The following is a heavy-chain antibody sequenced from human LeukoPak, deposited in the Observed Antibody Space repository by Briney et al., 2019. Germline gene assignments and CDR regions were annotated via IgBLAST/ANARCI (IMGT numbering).Heavy chain of an antibody. J-gene: IGHJ5*02. CDR2: IDWIGGST. V-gene: IGHV3-20*04. D-gene: IGHD3-22*01. CDR3: ARTDSGGYWGWFDP. Sequence: GGSLRLSCAASGFTFDDYGMSWVRQAPGKGLEWVSGIDWIGGSTRYADSVKGRFTISRDNAKNSLYLQMNSLRAEDTAFYYCARTDSGGYWGWFDPWGQGTLVTVSS. CDR1: GFTFDDYG.